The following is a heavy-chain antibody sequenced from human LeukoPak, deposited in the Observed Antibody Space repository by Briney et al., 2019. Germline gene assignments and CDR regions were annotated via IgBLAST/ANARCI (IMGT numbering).Heavy chain of an antibody. CDR1: GFTFSDYY. D-gene: IGHD1-26*01. Sequence: GGSLRLSCAASGFTFSDYYMSWIRQAPGKGLEWVSYISSSSSTIYYADSVKGRFTISRDNAKNSLYLQMNSLRAEDTAVYYCARALWDSGKLVGFDYWGQGTLVTVSS. J-gene: IGHJ4*02. CDR3: ARALWDSGKLVGFDY. V-gene: IGHV3-11*04. CDR2: ISSSSSTI.